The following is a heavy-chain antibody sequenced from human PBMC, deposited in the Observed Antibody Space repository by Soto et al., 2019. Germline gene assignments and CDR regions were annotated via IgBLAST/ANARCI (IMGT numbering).Heavy chain of an antibody. CDR2: ISGSGGST. V-gene: IGHV3-23*01. D-gene: IGHD5-18*01. CDR3: AKDSSGYSYGYYYYYVMDV. Sequence: GGSLRLSCAASGFTFSSYAMSWVRQAPGKGLEWVSAISGSGGSTYYADSVKGRFTISRDNSKNTLYLQMNSLRAEDTAVYYCAKDSSGYSYGYYYYYVMDVWGQGTTVTVSS. J-gene: IGHJ6*02. CDR1: GFTFSSYA.